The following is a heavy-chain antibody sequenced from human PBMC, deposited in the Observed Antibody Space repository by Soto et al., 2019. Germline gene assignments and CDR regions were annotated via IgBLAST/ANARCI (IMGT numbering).Heavy chain of an antibody. V-gene: IGHV3-30*18. CDR1: GFTFSSYG. Sequence: QVQLVESGGNVVQPGRSLRLSCAASGFTFSSYGMHWVRQAPGKGLEWVSLISSDGSITYYADSVKGRFTISRDNSKNPLFLRMSSLRAEDTAVYYCAKGRQFSGRTLAVSWGQGTLVAVSS. CDR3: AKGRQFSGRTLAVS. D-gene: IGHD1-26*01. CDR2: ISSDGSIT. J-gene: IGHJ5*02.